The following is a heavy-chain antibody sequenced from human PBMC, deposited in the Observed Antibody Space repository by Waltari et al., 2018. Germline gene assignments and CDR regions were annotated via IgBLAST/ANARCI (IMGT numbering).Heavy chain of an antibody. CDR1: GGSVSSNPYF. CDR3: ARHADREVDTAFDF. D-gene: IGHD5-18*01. V-gene: IGHV4-39*01. J-gene: IGHJ4*02. CDR2: IEYSATT. Sequence: QVQLQESGPGLVKPSETLSLTCTVSGGSVSSNPYFWGWIRQPPGKGLEWIGTIEYSATTHYNPSLRTRVTMSIDTSKNQFSLELTSVTAADTAVYYCARHADREVDTAFDFWGQGTLATV.